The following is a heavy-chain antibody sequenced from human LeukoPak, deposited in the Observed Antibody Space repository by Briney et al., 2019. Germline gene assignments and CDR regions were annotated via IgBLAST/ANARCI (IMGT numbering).Heavy chain of an antibody. CDR1: GSSIRSYY. Sequence: SETLSLTCTVSGSSIRSYYWSWIRQPPGKGLEWIGYIYYSGSTNYNPSLKSRVTISVDTSKNQFSLKLSSVTAADTAVYYCATNFRPRKDYYYYGMDVWGQGTTVTVSS. D-gene: IGHD4/OR15-4a*01. CDR3: ATNFRPRKDYYYYGMDV. V-gene: IGHV4-59*01. CDR2: IYYSGST. J-gene: IGHJ6*02.